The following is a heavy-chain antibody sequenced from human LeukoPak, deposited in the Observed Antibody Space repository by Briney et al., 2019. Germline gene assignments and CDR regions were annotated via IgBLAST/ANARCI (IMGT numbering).Heavy chain of an antibody. CDR1: GYSISSGYY. J-gene: IGHJ3*02. V-gene: IGHV4-38-2*01. CDR2: IYHSGST. Sequence: SETLSLTCAVFGYSISSGYYWGWIRQPPGKGLEWIGSIYHSGSTYYNPSLKSRVTISVDTSKNQSSLKLSSVTAADTAVYYCARKYCSSTSCYFPAFDIWGQGTMVTVSS. CDR3: ARKYCSSTSCYFPAFDI. D-gene: IGHD2-2*01.